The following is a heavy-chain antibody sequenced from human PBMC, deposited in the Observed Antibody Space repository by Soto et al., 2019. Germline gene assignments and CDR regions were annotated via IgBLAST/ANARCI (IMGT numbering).Heavy chain of an antibody. J-gene: IGHJ5*02. CDR3: ARGSRVLDPP. Sequence: GASVKVSCKASGYSFTSYDLNWVRQATGQGLEWMGWMNPNSGNTGYAQKFQGRVTMTRNTSISTAYMELSSLTSEDTAVYYCARGSRVLDPPWGQGTLVTVSS. V-gene: IGHV1-8*01. CDR1: GYSFTSYD. CDR2: MNPNSGNT.